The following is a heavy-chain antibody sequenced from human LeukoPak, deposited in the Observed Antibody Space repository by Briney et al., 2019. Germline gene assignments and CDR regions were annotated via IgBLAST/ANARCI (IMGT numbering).Heavy chain of an antibody. V-gene: IGHV3-49*04. CDR1: GFTFGDHA. D-gene: IGHD5-18*01. J-gene: IGHJ4*02. CDR3: TTGVDTAMDTYFDY. CDR2: VRSKAYGGTT. Sequence: GGSLRLSYTASGFTFGDHAMGWVRQAPGKGLEWVGFVRSKAYGGTTEYAASVKGRFIISRDDSKSIAYLQMNSLKTEDTAVYYCTTGVDTAMDTYFDYWGQGTLVTVSS.